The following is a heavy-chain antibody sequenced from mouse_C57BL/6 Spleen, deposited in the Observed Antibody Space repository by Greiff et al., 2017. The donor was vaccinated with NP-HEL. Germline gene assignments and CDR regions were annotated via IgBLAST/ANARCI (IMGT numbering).Heavy chain of an antibody. CDR1: GYTFTSYW. D-gene: IGHD1-1*01. J-gene: IGHJ4*01. Sequence: VQLQQPGAELVMPGASVKLSCKASGYTFTSYWMHWVKQRPGQGLEWIGEIDPSDSYTKYNPQFKGKSTLTVDKSSSTAYMQLSSLTSEDAAVYYCARSPNYYGRSGYAMDYWGQGTSVTVSS. CDR2: IDPSDSYT. CDR3: ARSPNYYGRSGYAMDY. V-gene: IGHV1-69*01.